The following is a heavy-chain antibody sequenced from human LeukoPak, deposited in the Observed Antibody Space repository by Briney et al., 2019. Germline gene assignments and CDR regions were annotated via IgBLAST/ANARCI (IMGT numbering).Heavy chain of an antibody. CDR3: AKARLLWFGEPRNYFDY. CDR1: GLTFSSYA. Sequence: GGSLGLSCEASGLTFSSYAMSRVGKAPGKGLGWVSAISGSGGSTYYADSVKGRFTISRDNSKNTLYLQMNSLRAEDTAVYYCAKARLLWFGEPRNYFDYWGQGTLVTVSS. J-gene: IGHJ4*02. CDR2: ISGSGGST. D-gene: IGHD3-10*01. V-gene: IGHV3-23*01.